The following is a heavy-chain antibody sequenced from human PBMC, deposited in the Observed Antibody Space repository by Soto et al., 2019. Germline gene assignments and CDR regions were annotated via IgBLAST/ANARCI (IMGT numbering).Heavy chain of an antibody. D-gene: IGHD6-19*01. J-gene: IGHJ4*02. V-gene: IGHV1-3*01. CDR3: ARVIGGWDYFDD. Sequence: QVQLVQSGAEVKKPGASVKVSCKASGYTFTSYAMHWVRQAPGQRLEGMGWINAGNGNTKYSQKFQGRVTITRDTSASTAYMELSSLRSEDTAVYYCARVIGGWDYFDDWGQGTLVTVSP. CDR2: INAGNGNT. CDR1: GYTFTSYA.